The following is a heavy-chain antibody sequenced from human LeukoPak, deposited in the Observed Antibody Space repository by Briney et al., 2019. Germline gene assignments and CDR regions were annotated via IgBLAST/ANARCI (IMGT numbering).Heavy chain of an antibody. Sequence: ASVKVSCKASGYTFTSYYMHWVRQAPGQGLEWMGIINPSGGSTTYAQKFQGRVTMTRDTSTSTIYMELRSLRAEDTAVYYCARDLSTVLLWFGESRPNDYWGQGTLVTVSS. J-gene: IGHJ4*02. CDR2: INPSGGST. CDR3: ARDLSTVLLWFGESRPNDY. D-gene: IGHD3-10*01. V-gene: IGHV1-46*01. CDR1: GYTFTSYY.